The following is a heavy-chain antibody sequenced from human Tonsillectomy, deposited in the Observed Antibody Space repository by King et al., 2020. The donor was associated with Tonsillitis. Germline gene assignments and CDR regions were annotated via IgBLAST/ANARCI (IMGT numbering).Heavy chain of an antibody. CDR1: GFTFSGYS. CDR3: ARGIANYYGSGSYYFDY. V-gene: IGHV3-21*01. J-gene: IGHJ4*02. D-gene: IGHD3-10*01. CDR2: ISSSSSYV. Sequence: VQLVESGGGLVKPGGSLRLSCAASGFTFSGYSMNWVRQAPGKGLEWVSSISSSSSYVYYADSVKGRFTISRDNAKNSLYLQMNSLRADDTAVYYCARGIANYYGSGSYYFDYWGQGTLVTVSS.